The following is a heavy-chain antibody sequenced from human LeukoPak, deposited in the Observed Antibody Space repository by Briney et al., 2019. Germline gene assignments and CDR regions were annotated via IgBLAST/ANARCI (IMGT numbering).Heavy chain of an antibody. CDR3: SRSLDY. CDR2: INQDGSEG. Sequence: PGGSQRLSCAASGFSFSDYWMDWVRQSPGKGMEWAANINQDGSEGYYADSVKGRFTISRDNAKNSLCLQMNKSRAEDTAVYYCSRSLDYWGQGALVTVSS. V-gene: IGHV3-7*01. J-gene: IGHJ4*02. CDR1: GFSFSDYW.